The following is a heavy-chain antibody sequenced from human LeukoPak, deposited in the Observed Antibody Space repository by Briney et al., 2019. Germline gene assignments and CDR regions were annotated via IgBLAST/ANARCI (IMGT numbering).Heavy chain of an antibody. CDR1: GFTFDDYG. D-gene: IGHD2-2*01. CDR2: INWNGGST. CDR3: AKDRGICSSTSCYLDY. J-gene: IGHJ4*02. V-gene: IGHV3-20*04. Sequence: PGGSLRLSCAASGFTFDDYGMSWVRQAPGKGLEWVSGINWNGGSTGYADSVKGRFTISRDNAKNSLYLQMNSLRAEDTAVYYCAKDRGICSSTSCYLDYWGQGTLVTVSS.